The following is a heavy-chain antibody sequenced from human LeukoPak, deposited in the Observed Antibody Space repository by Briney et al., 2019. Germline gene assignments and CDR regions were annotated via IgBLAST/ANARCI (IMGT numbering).Heavy chain of an antibody. J-gene: IGHJ4*02. V-gene: IGHV1-2*02. CDR2: INPNSGGT. Sequence: ASVKVSCKASGYTFTGYYMHWVRQAPGQGLEWMGWINPNSGGTNYAQKFQGRVTMTRDTSISTAYMELSRLRSDDTAVYFCARDWEGYCVGTTCPAFDYWGQGTLVTVSS. D-gene: IGHD2-2*01. CDR1: GYTFTGYY. CDR3: ARDWEGYCVGTTCPAFDY.